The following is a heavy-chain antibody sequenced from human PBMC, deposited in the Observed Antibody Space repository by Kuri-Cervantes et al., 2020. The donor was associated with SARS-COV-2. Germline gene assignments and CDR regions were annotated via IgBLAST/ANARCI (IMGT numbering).Heavy chain of an antibody. CDR1: GFTFSSYA. CDR3: ARDRDYNRRPPTFHY. V-gene: IGHV3-23*01. Sequence: GGSLRLSCAASGFTFSSYAMSWVRQAPGKGLEWVSCISGGVTSSDYSDSVKGRFTISRENSKNTLYLVMDNLRGEDTAVYFCARDRDYNRRPPTFHYWGQGAQVTVSS. J-gene: IGHJ4*02. D-gene: IGHD2/OR15-2a*01. CDR2: ISGGVTSS.